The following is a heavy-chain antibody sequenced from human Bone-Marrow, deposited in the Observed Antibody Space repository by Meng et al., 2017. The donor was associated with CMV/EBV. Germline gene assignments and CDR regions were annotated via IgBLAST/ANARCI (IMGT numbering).Heavy chain of an antibody. Sequence: GESLKISCAASGFTFSSYAMTWVRQAPGKGLQWVSTVSGTGRNTYYADSVKGRFTVSRDNSKNTLYLQLKSLRAEDTAVYYCARYHWGGSCWDHWGRGTLVTVSS. J-gene: IGHJ4*02. CDR1: GFTFSSYA. CDR3: ARYHWGGSCWDH. CDR2: VSGTGRNT. V-gene: IGHV3-23*01. D-gene: IGHD2-15*01.